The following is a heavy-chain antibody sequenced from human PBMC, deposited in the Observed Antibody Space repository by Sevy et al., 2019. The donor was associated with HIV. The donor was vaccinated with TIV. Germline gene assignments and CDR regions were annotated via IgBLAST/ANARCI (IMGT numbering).Heavy chain of an antibody. V-gene: IGHV3-21*04. Sequence: GGSLRLSCVASGFTFRSYTMKWVRQAPGKGLECVSSISSSGSYIYYADSVKGRFTISRDDSKNSLYLQLNSLRAEDTAIYYCARKYDSSGYFDYWGQGTLVTVSS. CDR1: GFTFRSYT. CDR3: ARKYDSSGYFDY. J-gene: IGHJ4*02. CDR2: ISSSGSYI. D-gene: IGHD3-22*01.